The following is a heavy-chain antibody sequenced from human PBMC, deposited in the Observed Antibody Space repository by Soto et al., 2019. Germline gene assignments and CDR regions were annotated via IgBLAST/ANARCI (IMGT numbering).Heavy chain of an antibody. CDR1: GGSFSGYY. J-gene: IGHJ4*02. D-gene: IGHD6-13*01. V-gene: IGHV4-34*09. CDR3: ARRIPTAGLFDF. Sequence: PSETLSLTCAVYGGSFSGYYWTWIRQPPGTGLEWIGEINHSGTTYYNPSLQSRLTISRDTAKNQFSLKLTSVTAADTAVYYCARRIPTAGLFDFWGQGALVTVSS. CDR2: INHSGTT.